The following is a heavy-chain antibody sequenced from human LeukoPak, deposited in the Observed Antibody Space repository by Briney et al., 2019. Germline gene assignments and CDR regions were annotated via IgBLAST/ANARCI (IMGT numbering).Heavy chain of an antibody. Sequence: GGSLRLSCAASGFTFSLYWMTWVRQSPGKGLEWVADINPDGSQKYSVDSVKGRFTISRDNSKNTLYLRMNSLRVEDTAVYYCAKEKTTRSALGFDYWGQGTLVTVSS. J-gene: IGHJ4*02. CDR1: GFTFSLYW. CDR3: AKEKTTRSALGFDY. D-gene: IGHD4-17*01. CDR2: INPDGSQK. V-gene: IGHV3-7*03.